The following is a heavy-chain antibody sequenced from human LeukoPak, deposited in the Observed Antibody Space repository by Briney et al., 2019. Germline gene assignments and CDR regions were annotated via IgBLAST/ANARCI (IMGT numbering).Heavy chain of an antibody. CDR1: GYTFTGYY. Sequence: ASVKVSCKASGYTFTGYYMHWVRQAPGQGLEWMGWINPNSGGTNYAQKLQGRVTMTTDTSTSTAYMELRSLRSDDTAVYYCARSGPVVPYWYFDLWGRGTLVTVSS. V-gene: IGHV1-2*02. D-gene: IGHD4-23*01. CDR2: INPNSGGT. J-gene: IGHJ2*01. CDR3: ARSGPVVPYWYFDL.